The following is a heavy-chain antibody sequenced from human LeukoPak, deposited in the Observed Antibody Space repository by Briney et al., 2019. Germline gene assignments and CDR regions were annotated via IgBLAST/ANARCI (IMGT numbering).Heavy chain of an antibody. CDR3: ARGGAPKHIVVVTAIWPNRRHAFDI. Sequence: SETLSLTCTVSGGSISSYYWSWIRRPPGKGLEWIGEINHSGSTNYNPSLKSRVTISVDTSKNQFSLKLSSVTAADTAVYYCARGGAPKHIVVVTAIWPNRRHAFDIWGQGTMVTVSS. CDR1: GGSISSYY. CDR2: INHSGST. D-gene: IGHD2-21*02. J-gene: IGHJ3*02. V-gene: IGHV4-34*01.